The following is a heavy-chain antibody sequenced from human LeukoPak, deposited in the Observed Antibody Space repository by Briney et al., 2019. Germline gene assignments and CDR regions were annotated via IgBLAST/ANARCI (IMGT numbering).Heavy chain of an antibody. CDR2: INPSGGST. CDR3: ARGTGVGSGWYYYYYGMDV. V-gene: IGHV1-46*01. J-gene: IGHJ6*02. D-gene: IGHD6-19*01. CDR1: GYTFTGYY. Sequence: ASVKVSCKASGYTFTGYYMHWVRQAPGQGLEWMGIINPSGGSTSYAQKFQGRVTMTRNTSISTAYMELSSLRSEDTAVYYCARGTGVGSGWYYYYYGMDVWGQGTTVTVSS.